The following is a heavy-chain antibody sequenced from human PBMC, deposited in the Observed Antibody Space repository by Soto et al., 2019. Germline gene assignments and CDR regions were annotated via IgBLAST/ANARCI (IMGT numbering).Heavy chain of an antibody. CDR2: ISWNSGSI. D-gene: IGHD2-8*01. CDR1: GFTFDDYA. Sequence: EVQLVESGGGLVQPGRSLRLSCAASGFTFDDYAMHWVRQAPGKGLEWVSGISWNSGSIGYADSVKGRFTISRDNAKNSLYLHMNSLRAEDTALYYCAKSPVLMVYAMKGSGFFDYWGQGTLVTVSS. CDR3: AKSPVLMVYAMKGSGFFDY. J-gene: IGHJ4*02. V-gene: IGHV3-9*01.